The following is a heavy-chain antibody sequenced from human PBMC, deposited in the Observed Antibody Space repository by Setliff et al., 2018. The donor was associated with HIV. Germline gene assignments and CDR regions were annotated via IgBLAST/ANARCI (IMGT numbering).Heavy chain of an antibody. CDR1: GFLVTGYN. Sequence: GASVKVSCKALGFLVTGYNVHWVRQAPGHGPEWLGRINPNNGGTNYAQKFQGRVTMSLDTSTSTVYLELKALTSDDTAVYYCVRPRAFDSFDVWGPGTMVTVS. V-gene: IGHV1-2*06. CDR2: INPNNGGT. J-gene: IGHJ3*01. CDR3: VRPRAFDSFDV.